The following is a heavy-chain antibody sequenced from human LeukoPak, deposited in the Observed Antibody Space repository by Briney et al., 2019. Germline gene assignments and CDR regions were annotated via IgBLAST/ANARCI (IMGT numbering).Heavy chain of an antibody. Sequence: PGGSLRLSCAASGFTFSSSAMSWVRQVPGKGLEWVSGISASGGSTSYADSVKGRFTISRDNAKNSLYLQMNSLRAEDTAVYYCARGGYSYGPSSYWGQGTLVTVSS. CDR3: ARGGYSYGPSSY. CDR2: ISASGGST. J-gene: IGHJ4*02. D-gene: IGHD5-18*01. CDR1: GFTFSSSA. V-gene: IGHV3-23*01.